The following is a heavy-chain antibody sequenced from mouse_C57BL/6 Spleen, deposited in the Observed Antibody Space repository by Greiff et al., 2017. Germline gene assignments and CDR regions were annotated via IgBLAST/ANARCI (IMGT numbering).Heavy chain of an antibody. CDR1: GYTFTSYW. CDR2: IHPNSGST. Sequence: QVQLQQPGAELVKPGASAKLSCKASGYTFTSYWMHWVKQRPGQGLEWIGMIHPNSGSTNYNEKFKSKATLTVDKSSSTAYMQLSSLTSEDSAVYYCARVNYGSSYEYFDVWGTGTTVTVSS. V-gene: IGHV1-64*01. J-gene: IGHJ1*03. CDR3: ARVNYGSSYEYFDV. D-gene: IGHD1-1*01.